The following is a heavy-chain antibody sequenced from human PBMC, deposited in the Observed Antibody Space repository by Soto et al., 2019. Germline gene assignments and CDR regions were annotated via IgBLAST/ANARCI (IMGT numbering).Heavy chain of an antibody. J-gene: IGHJ5*01. Sequence: GGSLRLSCAASGFTFSTYHMNWVRQVPGKRLEWVSFIDTTSNAIYYGDSVKGRFTISRDNAKNSLYLQMNSLTAEDSGVYFCARADHFDSWGQGTLVTVSS. CDR2: IDTTSNAI. CDR3: ARADHFDS. V-gene: IGHV3-21*01. CDR1: GFTFSTYH.